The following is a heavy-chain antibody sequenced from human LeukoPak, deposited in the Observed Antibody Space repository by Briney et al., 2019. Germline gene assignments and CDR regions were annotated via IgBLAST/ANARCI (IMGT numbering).Heavy chain of an antibody. J-gene: IGHJ3*01. Sequence: GRSLRLSCVASGFAFSSYSMSWVRQAPGKGLESVSAMSGTTGTTAYADSVRGRFTISRDNSKNTLYLQMSSLRAEDTALYYCAKGRTAVRDTFDFWGRGTAVTVSS. D-gene: IGHD1-1*01. CDR2: MSGTTGTT. V-gene: IGHV3-23*01. CDR3: AKGRTAVRDTFDF. CDR1: GFAFSSYS.